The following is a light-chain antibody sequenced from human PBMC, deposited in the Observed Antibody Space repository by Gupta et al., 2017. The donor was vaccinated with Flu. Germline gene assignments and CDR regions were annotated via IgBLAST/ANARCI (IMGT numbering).Light chain of an antibody. CDR1: QDISNY. V-gene: IGKV1-33*01. J-gene: IGKJ4*01. Sequence: PSSLSASVGDRVTMTCQASQDISNYLDWYQQKPGRAPKLLIYDASSWEPGVPSRFSGSGSGTEFTFTISSLQPEDVGTYYCQQYDNLPLTFGGGTKVEI. CDR2: DAS. CDR3: QQYDNLPLT.